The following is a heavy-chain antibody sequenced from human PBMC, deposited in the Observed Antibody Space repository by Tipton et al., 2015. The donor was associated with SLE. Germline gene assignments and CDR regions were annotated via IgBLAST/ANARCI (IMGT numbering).Heavy chain of an antibody. D-gene: IGHD3-3*01. J-gene: IGHJ2*01. Sequence: RSLRLSCAASGFTFSNYGMHWVRQAPGKGLEWVTVIWYDGSNKYYADSVKGRFTISRDNSKNTLYLQMNSLRAEDTAVYYCAKGAYDLWSGYYTGDWYFDLWGRGTLVTVSS. CDR2: IWYDGSNK. CDR3: AKGAYDLWSGYYTGDWYFDL. CDR1: GFTFSNYG. V-gene: IGHV3-30*18.